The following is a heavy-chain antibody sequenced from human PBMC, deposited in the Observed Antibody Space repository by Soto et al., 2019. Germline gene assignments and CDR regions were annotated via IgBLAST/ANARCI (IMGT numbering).Heavy chain of an antibody. J-gene: IGHJ4*02. Sequence: HPGGSLRLSCTPSGFTFRTYAMTWVRQAPGKGLEWVSSIDSSGTFTYYTESVKGRFTISRDNSKNTLSLQMNSLRAEDTALYYCGRLDDEGTKNWGRGTQVTVSS. V-gene: IGHV3-23*05. D-gene: IGHD1-1*01. CDR3: GRLDDEGTKN. CDR2: IDSSGTFT. CDR1: GFTFRTYA.